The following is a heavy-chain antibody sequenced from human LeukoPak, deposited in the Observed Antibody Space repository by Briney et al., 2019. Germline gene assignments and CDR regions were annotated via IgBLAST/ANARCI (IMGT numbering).Heavy chain of an antibody. D-gene: IGHD1-26*01. J-gene: IGHJ3*02. CDR3: ARDTRGARAFDI. CDR2: MNPNSGNT. CDR1: GYTFTVYD. V-gene: IGHV1-8*01. Sequence: ASVKVSCKASGYTFTVYDINWVRQATGQGLEWMGWMNPNSGNTGYAQKFQGRVTMTRNTSISTAYMELSSLRSEDTAVYYCARDTRGARAFDIWGQGTMVTVSS.